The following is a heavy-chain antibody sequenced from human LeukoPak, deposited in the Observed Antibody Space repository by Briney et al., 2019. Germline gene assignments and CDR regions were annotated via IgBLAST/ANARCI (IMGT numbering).Heavy chain of an antibody. J-gene: IGHJ4*02. CDR1: GFTFSSYG. D-gene: IGHD5-12*01. Sequence: GRSLRLSCAASGFTFSSYGMHWVRQAPGKGLEWVAVISYDGSNKYYADSVKGRFTISRDNSKNTLYLQMNSLRAEDTAVYYCARDVRGYDYGPFDYWGQGTLVTVSS. CDR2: ISYDGSNK. V-gene: IGHV3-30*19. CDR3: ARDVRGYDYGPFDY.